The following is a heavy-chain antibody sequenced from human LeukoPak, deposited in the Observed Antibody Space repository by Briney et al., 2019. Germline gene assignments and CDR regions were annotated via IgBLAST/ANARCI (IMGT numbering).Heavy chain of an antibody. J-gene: IGHJ4*02. CDR1: GLSFSTYD. CDR3: ARDPGRGGKATMDY. CDR2: ISRSGSSI. V-gene: IGHV3-48*03. Sequence: GGSLRLSCAASGLSFSTYDMNWVRQAPGKGLEWVSYISRSGSSIRYADSVKGRFTISRDNARNSLYLQMNSLRVDDTAVYYCARDPGRGGKATMDYWGQGTLVTVSS. D-gene: IGHD3-16*01.